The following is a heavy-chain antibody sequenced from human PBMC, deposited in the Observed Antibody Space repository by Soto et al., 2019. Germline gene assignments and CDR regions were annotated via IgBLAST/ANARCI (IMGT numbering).Heavy chain of an antibody. Sequence: QVQLVQSGAELQKRGSSVKVSCAASGGSFTSYSFTWVRQAPGQGLEWMGRIIPIQGKANYALKFQDRVTITADRSTRTVYMELTSLRPEDTAVYFCAKSLLFVDHAYMDVWGKGTTVTVSS. V-gene: IGHV1-69*02. J-gene: IGHJ6*03. CDR1: GGSFTSYS. D-gene: IGHD2-21*01. CDR3: AKSLLFVDHAYMDV. CDR2: IIPIQGKA.